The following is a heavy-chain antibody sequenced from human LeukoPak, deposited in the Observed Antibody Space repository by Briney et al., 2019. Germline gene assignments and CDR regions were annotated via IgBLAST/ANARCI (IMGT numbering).Heavy chain of an antibody. CDR1: GGSISSYY. CDR3: ARDHQQLFYYYYMDV. CDR2: IYTSGRT. J-gene: IGHJ6*03. Sequence: SETLSLTCTVSGGSISSYYWSWIRQPAGKGLEWIGRIYTSGRTNYNPSLKSRVTMSVDTSKNQFSLKPSSVTAADTAVYYCARDHQQLFYYYYMDVWGKGTTVTVSS. D-gene: IGHD6-13*01. V-gene: IGHV4-4*07.